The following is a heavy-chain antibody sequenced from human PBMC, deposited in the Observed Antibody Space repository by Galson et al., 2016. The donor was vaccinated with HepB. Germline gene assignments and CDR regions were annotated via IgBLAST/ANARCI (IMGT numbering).Heavy chain of an antibody. D-gene: IGHD6-19*01. CDR3: ATKAGYTTGWGF. CDR1: RASVTRGGFY. J-gene: IGHJ4*02. CDR2: NYNGGTS. Sequence: TLSLTCAVSRASVTRGGFYWTWFRQHPVKGLEWIGYNYNGGTSYYAPSLRSRVTISVDTSKNEFYLSLNSVTAADTGVYYCATKAGYTTGWGFWGQGTLVTVSS. V-gene: IGHV4-31*11.